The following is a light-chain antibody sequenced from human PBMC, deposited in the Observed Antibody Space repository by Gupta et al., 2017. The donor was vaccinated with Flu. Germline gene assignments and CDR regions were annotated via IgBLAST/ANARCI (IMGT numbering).Light chain of an antibody. J-gene: IGLJ3*02. CDR1: NIGFKS. V-gene: IGLV3-21*02. CDR2: DLN. CDR3: QVWDSDTEHQV. Sequence: FVLTQPPSVSVAPGQTARLACGGDNIGFKSVHWSQQKPGPALILVVYDLNHRPSGIPVRFSGSNSGDTTTLTISTVEAGDEADYYCQVWDSDTEHQVFGGGTKLTVL.